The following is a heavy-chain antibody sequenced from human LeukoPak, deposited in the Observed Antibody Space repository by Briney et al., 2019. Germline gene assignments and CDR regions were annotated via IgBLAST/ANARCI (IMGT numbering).Heavy chain of an antibody. D-gene: IGHD6-13*01. J-gene: IGHJ4*02. CDR2: FDPEDGET. Sequence: ASVKVSCKVSGYTLTELSMHWVRQAPGKGLEWMGGFDPEDGETIYAQKFQGRVTMTEDTSTDTAYMELSGLRSEDTAVYYCATGRVAAAGLDYWGQGTLVTVSS. V-gene: IGHV1-24*01. CDR1: GYTLTELS. CDR3: ATGRVAAAGLDY.